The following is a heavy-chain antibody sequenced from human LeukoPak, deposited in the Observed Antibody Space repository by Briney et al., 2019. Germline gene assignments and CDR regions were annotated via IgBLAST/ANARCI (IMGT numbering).Heavy chain of an antibody. V-gene: IGHV3-66*01. Sequence: GGSLRLSCAASGFTVSSNYMSWVRQAPGKGLEWVSVIYSGGSTYYADSVKGRFTISRDNSKNTLYLQMNSLRAEDTAVYYCARLLRDYVDYTPPGAFDIWGQGTMVTVSS. D-gene: IGHD4-17*01. J-gene: IGHJ3*02. CDR3: ARLLRDYVDYTPPGAFDI. CDR2: IYSGGST. CDR1: GFTVSSNY.